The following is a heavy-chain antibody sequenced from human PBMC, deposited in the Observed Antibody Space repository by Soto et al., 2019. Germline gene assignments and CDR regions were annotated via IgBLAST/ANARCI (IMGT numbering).Heavy chain of an antibody. D-gene: IGHD2-21*02. Sequence: GGSLRLSCAASGFTFSSYSMNWVRQAPGKGLEWVSSISSSSSYIYYADSVKGRFTISRDNAKNSLYLQMNSLRAEDTAVYYCARGLGDIVVVTAIDYWGQGTLVTVSS. J-gene: IGHJ4*02. CDR2: ISSSSSYI. V-gene: IGHV3-21*01. CDR1: GFTFSSYS. CDR3: ARGLGDIVVVTAIDY.